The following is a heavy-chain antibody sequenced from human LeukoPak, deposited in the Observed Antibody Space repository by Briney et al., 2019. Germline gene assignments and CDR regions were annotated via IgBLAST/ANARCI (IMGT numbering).Heavy chain of an antibody. CDR1: GYTFTGYY. J-gene: IGHJ5*02. D-gene: IGHD5-12*01. CDR2: INPNSGDT. CDR3: ARDNSLGDSAWWFDP. V-gene: IGHV1-2*02. Sequence: ASVKVSCKASGYTFTGYYMHWVRQAPGQGLEWMGWINPNSGDTNYAQKFQGRVTLTRDMATSTDYMEVSSLRSEDTAVYYCARDNSLGDSAWWFDPWGQGTLVTVSS.